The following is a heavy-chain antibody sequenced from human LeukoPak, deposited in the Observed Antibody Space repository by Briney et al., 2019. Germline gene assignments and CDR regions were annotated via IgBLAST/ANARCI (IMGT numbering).Heavy chain of an antibody. Sequence: PSETLSLTCTVSGGSISSSSYYWGWIRQPPGKGLEWIGSIYYSGSTNYNPSLKSRVTISVDTSKNQFSLKLSSVTAADTAVYYCARGRYDYVWGSYHLIDYWGQGTLVTVSS. V-gene: IGHV4-39*07. J-gene: IGHJ4*02. CDR2: IYYSGST. CDR3: ARGRYDYVWGSYHLIDY. CDR1: GGSISSSSYY. D-gene: IGHD3-16*02.